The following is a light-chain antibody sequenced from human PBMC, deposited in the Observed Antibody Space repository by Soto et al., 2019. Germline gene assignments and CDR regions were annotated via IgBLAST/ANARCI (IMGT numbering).Light chain of an antibody. V-gene: IGLV2-14*01. CDR1: SSDVGGYTY. J-gene: IGLJ1*01. Sequence: QSVLTQPASVSGSPGQAITISCTGTSSDVGGYTYASWYQQHPGKAPKFIIYDVSNRPSGVSNRFSGSKSGNTASLTISGLQAEDEAYYYFSSYTTSNTRQIVFGTGTKVTVL. CDR2: DVS. CDR3: SSYTTSNTRQIV.